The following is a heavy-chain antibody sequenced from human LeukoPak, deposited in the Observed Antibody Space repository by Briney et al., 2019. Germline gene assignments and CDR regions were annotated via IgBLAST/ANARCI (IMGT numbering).Heavy chain of an antibody. CDR1: GFTLSSYD. D-gene: IGHD6-25*01. CDR2: IGTDGDT. V-gene: IGHV3-13*01. CDR3: ARGGKGLGFDP. J-gene: IGHJ5*02. Sequence: QPGGSLRLSCAASGFTLSSYDMHWVRQATGKGLEWVSSIGTDGDTYYLGSVKGRFTISRESAKNSVYLQMNSLRAGDTAVYYCARGGKGLGFDPWGQGTLVTVSS.